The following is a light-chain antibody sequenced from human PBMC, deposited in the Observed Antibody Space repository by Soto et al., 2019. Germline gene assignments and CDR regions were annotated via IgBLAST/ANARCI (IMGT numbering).Light chain of an antibody. CDR2: EDT. CDR1: SSDVGSYNL. J-gene: IGLJ2*01. CDR3: CSYAGSSTVV. V-gene: IGLV2-23*01. Sequence: QSVLTQPASVSGSPGQSITISCTGTSSDVGSYNLVSWYQQHPGRVPKLMIYEDTKRPSGVSNRFSGSKSGNTASLTISGLEAEDESDYYCCSYAGSSTVVFGGGTQLTVL.